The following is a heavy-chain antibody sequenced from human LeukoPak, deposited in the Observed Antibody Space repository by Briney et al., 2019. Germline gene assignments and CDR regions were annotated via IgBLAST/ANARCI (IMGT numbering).Heavy chain of an antibody. D-gene: IGHD6-13*01. V-gene: IGHV4-59*01. J-gene: IGHJ4*02. Sequence: SETLSLTCTVSGGSISSYYWSWIRQPPGKGLEWMGYIYYSGSTNYNPSRKSRVTISVDTSKDQFSLKLSSVTAADTAVYYCARAGIAAAAGWIDYWCQGTLVTVSS. CDR3: ARAGIAAAAGWIDY. CDR1: GGSISSYY. CDR2: IYYSGST.